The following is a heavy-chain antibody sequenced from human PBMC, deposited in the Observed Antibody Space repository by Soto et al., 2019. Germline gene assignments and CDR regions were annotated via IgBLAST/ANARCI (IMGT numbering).Heavy chain of an antibody. CDR3: AKAYCSGDGCHSDY. Sequence: GGSLRLSCAASGFTFSHYAMHWVRQAPGKGLEWVAVISYAGGSTYYADSVRGRFTISRDNFKNTLYLQMNSLRAEDTAIYYCAKAYCSGDGCHSDYWGQGTLVTLSS. D-gene: IGHD2-15*01. CDR1: GFTFSHYA. V-gene: IGHV3-30-3*01. CDR2: ISYAGGST. J-gene: IGHJ4*02.